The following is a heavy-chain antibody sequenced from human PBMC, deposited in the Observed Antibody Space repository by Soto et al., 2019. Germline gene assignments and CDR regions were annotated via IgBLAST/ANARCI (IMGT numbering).Heavy chain of an antibody. CDR3: ARGYCSRTSCWGGGDH. D-gene: IGHD2-2*01. CDR2: INAGNGNT. CDR1: GYTFTTYT. V-gene: IGHV1-3*01. J-gene: IGHJ4*02. Sequence: QVPLVQSGAEVKKPGASVKVSCKASGYTFTTYTMHWVRQAPGQRLEWMGWINAGNGNTKYSQKFQGRVTITRDTSANTAYMELSSLRSEDMAVYYCARGYCSRTSCWGGGDHWGQGTLVTVSS.